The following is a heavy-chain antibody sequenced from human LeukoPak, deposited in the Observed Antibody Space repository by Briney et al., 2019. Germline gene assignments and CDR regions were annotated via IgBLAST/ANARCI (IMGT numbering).Heavy chain of an antibody. V-gene: IGHV3-23*01. Sequence: GGSLRLSCAASGFTFSSYAMSWVRQAPGKGLEWVSAISGSGGDTYYSDSVKGRFTISRDNSKNSLYLQMNSLRAEDTAVYYCARDPVDAFDIWGQGTMVTVSS. CDR1: GFTFSSYA. J-gene: IGHJ3*02. CDR3: ARDPVDAFDI. CDR2: ISGSGGDT.